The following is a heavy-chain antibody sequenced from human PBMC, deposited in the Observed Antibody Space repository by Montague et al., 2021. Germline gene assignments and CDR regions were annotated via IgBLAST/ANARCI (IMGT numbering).Heavy chain of an antibody. Sequence: TLSLTCTVSGGSISSGGYYWSWIRQHPGKGLEWIGYIYYRGSTYYNPSLKSRVSISVDTSKNQFSLKLSSVTAADTAVYYCARVTDSSGYDWGAFEMWGQGTMVAVSS. J-gene: IGHJ3*02. D-gene: IGHD3-22*01. CDR2: IYYRGST. V-gene: IGHV4-31*03. CDR3: ARVTDSSGYDWGAFEM. CDR1: GGSISSGGYY.